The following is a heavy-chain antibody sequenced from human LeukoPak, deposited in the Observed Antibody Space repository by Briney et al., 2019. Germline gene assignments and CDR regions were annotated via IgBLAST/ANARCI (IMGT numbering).Heavy chain of an antibody. CDR1: GFTFSSYR. CDR2: ISSSSSYI. CDR3: ARANPYNYYDSSGYYGSSYYYYGMDV. J-gene: IGHJ6*02. V-gene: IGHV3-21*01. Sequence: GGSLRLSCAASGFTFSSYRMNWVRQAPGKGLEWVSSISSSSSYIYYADSVKGRFTISRDNAKNSLYLQMNSLRAEDTAVYYCARANPYNYYDSSGYYGSSYYYYGMDVWGQGTTVTVSS. D-gene: IGHD3-22*01.